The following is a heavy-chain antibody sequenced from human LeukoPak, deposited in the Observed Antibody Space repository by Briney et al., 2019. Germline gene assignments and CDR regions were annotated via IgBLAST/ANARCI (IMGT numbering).Heavy chain of an antibody. J-gene: IGHJ6*03. CDR3: ARADYGSGSYFPYDYYYYYYMDV. CDR1: GFTFSSYE. V-gene: IGHV3-48*03. CDR2: ISSSGSTI. D-gene: IGHD3-10*01. Sequence: GGSLRLSCAASGFTFSSYEMNWVRQAPGKGLEWVSYISSSGSTIYYADSVKGRFTISRDNAKNSLYLQMNSLRAEDTAVYYCARADYGSGSYFPYDYYYYYYMDVWGKGTTVTISS.